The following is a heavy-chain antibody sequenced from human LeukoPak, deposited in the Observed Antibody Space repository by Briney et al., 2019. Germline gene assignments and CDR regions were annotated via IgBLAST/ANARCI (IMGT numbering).Heavy chain of an antibody. CDR1: GFTFSTYS. CDR3: ARGITSGPQSIRAFDI. V-gene: IGHV3-21*01. Sequence: GGSLRLSCAASGFTFSTYSMNWVRQAPGKGLEWVSSISSSSSFIYYADSVKGRFTISRDNAKNLLYLQMNSLRAEDTAVYYCARGITSGPQSIRAFDIWGQGTMVTVSS. J-gene: IGHJ3*02. D-gene: IGHD2-8*01. CDR2: ISSSSSFI.